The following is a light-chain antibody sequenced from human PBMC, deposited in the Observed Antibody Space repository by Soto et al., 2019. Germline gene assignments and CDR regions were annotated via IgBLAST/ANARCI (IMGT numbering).Light chain of an antibody. CDR3: QQYHNWPIT. CDR1: QSITSN. CDR2: DAS. Sequence: ELVMTQSPATLSVSPGERATLSCRASQSITSNLAWYQQKPGQAPRLLLYDASTRATGIPARFSGSGSGTDFTRTISSLQSEDFAVYYCQQYHNWPITFGQGTRLEIK. V-gene: IGKV3D-15*01. J-gene: IGKJ5*01.